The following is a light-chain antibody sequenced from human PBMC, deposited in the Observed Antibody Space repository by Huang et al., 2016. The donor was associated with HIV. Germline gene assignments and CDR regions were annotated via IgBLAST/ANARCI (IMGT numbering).Light chain of an antibody. CDR2: GTS. Sequence: EIVLTQSPGPLSLSPGVRATLSCSASQSIKNIFLGWYQQRPGQAPRLLIYGTSTRDTGGPDRFTGRGSGTDFTLIINRLEPEDSAVYYCQQYGSSPSTCGQGTRLEIK. CDR3: QQYGSSPST. V-gene: IGKV3-20*01. CDR1: QSIKNIF. J-gene: IGKJ2*01.